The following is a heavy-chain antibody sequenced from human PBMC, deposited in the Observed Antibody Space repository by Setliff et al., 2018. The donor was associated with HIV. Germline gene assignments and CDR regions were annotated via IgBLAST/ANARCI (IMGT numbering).Heavy chain of an antibody. CDR2: ISGSGAST. J-gene: IGHJ3*02. CDR1: GFTFSSCA. Sequence: GGSLRLSCAASGFTFSSCAMSWVRQAPGKGLEWVLVISGSGASTYYADSVKGRFTISRDNSKNTLYLQMNSLRVEDTAVYYCAKGRYGGYYWGTLEIWGQGTMVTVSS. V-gene: IGHV3-23*01. D-gene: IGHD5-12*01. CDR3: AKGRYGGYYWGTLEI.